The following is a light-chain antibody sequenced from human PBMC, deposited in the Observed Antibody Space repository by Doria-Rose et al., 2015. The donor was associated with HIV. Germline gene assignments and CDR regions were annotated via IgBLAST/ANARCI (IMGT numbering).Light chain of an antibody. CDR2: KAS. CDR1: ESISSW. J-gene: IGKJ1*01. Sequence: TQSPSTLSASVGDRVTITCRANESISSWLAWYQQKPGKASKLLIYKASSLESGVPSRFSGNGSGTEFTLTISSLQPDDFATYYCQQYNTFSTFGQGTKVEIK. CDR3: QQYNTFST. V-gene: IGKV1-5*03.